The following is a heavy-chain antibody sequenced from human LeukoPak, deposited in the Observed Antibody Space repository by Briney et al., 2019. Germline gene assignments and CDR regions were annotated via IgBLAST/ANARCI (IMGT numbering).Heavy chain of an antibody. CDR1: EFTFSSYN. V-gene: IGHV3-21*01. Sequence: GGSLRLSCTASEFTFSSYNMNWVRQAPGKGLEWVSSISSSSNYIYYADSVKGRFTISRDNAKNSLFLQMNSLSVEDTAVYYCARGYYYGLDVWGKGTAVTVSS. CDR3: ARGYYYGLDV. CDR2: ISSSSNYI. D-gene: IGHD1-14*01. J-gene: IGHJ6*04.